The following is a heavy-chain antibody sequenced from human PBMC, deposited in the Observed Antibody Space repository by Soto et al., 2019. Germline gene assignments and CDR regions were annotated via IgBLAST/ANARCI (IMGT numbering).Heavy chain of an antibody. CDR2: IIPIFGTA. CDR1: GGTFSSYA. V-gene: IGHV1-69*13. J-gene: IGHJ3*02. D-gene: IGHD3-22*01. CDR3: ARETSGYKAAFDI. Sequence: SVKVSCKASGGTFSSYAISWVRQAPGQGLEWMGGIIPIFGTANYAQKFQGRVTITADESTSTVYMELSSLRSEDTAVYYCARETSGYKAAFDIWGQGTMVTVSS.